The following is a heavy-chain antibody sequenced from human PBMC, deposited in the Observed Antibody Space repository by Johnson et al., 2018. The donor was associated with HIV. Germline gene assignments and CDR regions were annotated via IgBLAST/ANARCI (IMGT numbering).Heavy chain of an antibody. D-gene: IGHD2-2*01. V-gene: IGHV3-30*04. CDR3: ARDTDIVVVPARGDAFDI. Sequence: QEQLVESGGGVVQPGRSLRLSCAASGFTFSSYAMHWVRQAPGQGLEWVAVISYDGSNKYYADSVKGRFTISRDNSKNTLYLQMNSLRAEDTAVYYCARDTDIVVVPARGDAFDIWGQGTMVTVSS. CDR2: ISYDGSNK. J-gene: IGHJ3*02. CDR1: GFTFSSYA.